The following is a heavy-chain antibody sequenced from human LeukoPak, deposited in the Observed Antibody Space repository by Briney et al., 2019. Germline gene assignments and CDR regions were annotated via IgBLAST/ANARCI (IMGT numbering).Heavy chain of an antibody. D-gene: IGHD3-10*01. CDR2: INHSGST. Sequence: PSETLSLTCAVYGGSFSGYYWSWIRQPPGKGLEWIGEINHSGSTNYNPSLKSRVTISVDTSKNQFSLKLSSVTAADTAVYYCASYYGSGNKFDYWGQGTLVTVSS. V-gene: IGHV4-34*01. J-gene: IGHJ4*02. CDR3: ASYYGSGNKFDY. CDR1: GGSFSGYY.